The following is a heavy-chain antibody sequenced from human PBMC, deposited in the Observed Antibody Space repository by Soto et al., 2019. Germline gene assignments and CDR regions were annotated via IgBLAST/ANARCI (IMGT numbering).Heavy chain of an antibody. CDR3: ASRRYCRSTSCRDYYYYGMDV. V-gene: IGHV1-69*13. J-gene: IGHJ6*02. Sequence: SVQVSCKASGYTFTNYDINWVRPAPGQGLEWMRGIIAIFGTANYARKFQSRVTITADGTTSTAYRELSSLRYEDTAVYCCASRRYCRSTSCRDYYYYGMDVWGQGITVTVSS. CDR2: IIAIFGTA. D-gene: IGHD2-2*01. CDR1: GYTFTNYD.